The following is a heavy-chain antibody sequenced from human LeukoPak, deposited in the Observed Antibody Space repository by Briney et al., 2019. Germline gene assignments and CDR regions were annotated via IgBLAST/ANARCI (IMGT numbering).Heavy chain of an antibody. CDR1: GFTFSSYA. CDR2: ISGSGGNR. V-gene: IGHV3-23*01. J-gene: IGHJ4*02. Sequence: GGSLRLSCAASGFTFSSYAMSWVRQAPGKGLEWVSAISGSGGNRYYADSVKGRFTISRDNSKNTLYLQVNSLRAEDTAVYYCAKVGTYSSSWYFDYWGQGTLVTVSS. D-gene: IGHD6-13*01. CDR3: AKVGTYSSSWYFDY.